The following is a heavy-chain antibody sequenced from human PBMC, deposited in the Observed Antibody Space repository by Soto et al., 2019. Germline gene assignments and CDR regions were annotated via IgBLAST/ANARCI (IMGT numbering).Heavy chain of an antibody. V-gene: IGHV4-4*07. Sequence: PWETLSLTCPVSGGSISRYYWSWLRPPAGKGLEWIGRIYTSGSTNYNPSLKSRVTMSVDTSKNQFSLKLSSVTAADTAVYYCAREEGDGWPFDYWGQGTRVNVSA. CDR2: IYTSGST. CDR3: AREEGDGWPFDY. J-gene: IGHJ4*02. CDR1: GGSISRYY. D-gene: IGHD6-19*01.